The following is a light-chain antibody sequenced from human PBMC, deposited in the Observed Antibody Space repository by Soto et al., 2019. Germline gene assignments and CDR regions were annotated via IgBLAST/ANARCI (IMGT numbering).Light chain of an antibody. Sequence: QSALTQPPSASGSPGQSVTISCNGTSSDVGGYHYVSWYQQHPGKAPKLVIYEVSKRPSGVPDRFSGSKSGNTASLTVSGLQAEDEADYYCSSYAGSNNLVFGGGTKLTVL. J-gene: IGLJ2*01. V-gene: IGLV2-8*01. CDR2: EVS. CDR1: SSDVGGYHY. CDR3: SSYAGSNNLV.